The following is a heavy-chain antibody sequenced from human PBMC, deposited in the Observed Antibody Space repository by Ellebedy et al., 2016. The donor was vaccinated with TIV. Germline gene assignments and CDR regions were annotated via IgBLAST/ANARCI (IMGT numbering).Heavy chain of an antibody. D-gene: IGHD6-19*01. J-gene: IGHJ6*02. Sequence: ASVKVSCKASGYTFTNYNMHWVRRAPGQGLEWMGWISAYNGNTNYAQKLQGRVTMTTDTSTSTAYMELSSLRSEDTAVYYCARGRYSSGPIYYYGMDVWGQGTTVTVSS. CDR2: ISAYNGNT. CDR3: ARGRYSSGPIYYYGMDV. CDR1: GYTFTNYN. V-gene: IGHV1-18*04.